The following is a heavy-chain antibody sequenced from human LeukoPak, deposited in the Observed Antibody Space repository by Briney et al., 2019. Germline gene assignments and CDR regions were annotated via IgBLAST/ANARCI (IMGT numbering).Heavy chain of an antibody. D-gene: IGHD3-10*01. CDR3: ARDGITMLKWFDY. CDR2: INPNSGGA. CDR1: GYTFTGYY. J-gene: IGHJ4*02. V-gene: IGHV1-2*02. Sequence: ASVKVSCKASGYTFTGYYMHWVRQAPGQGLEWMGWINPNSGGANYAQKFQGRVTMTRDTSISTAYMELSRLRSDDPAVYYCARDGITMLKWFDYWGQGTLVTVSS.